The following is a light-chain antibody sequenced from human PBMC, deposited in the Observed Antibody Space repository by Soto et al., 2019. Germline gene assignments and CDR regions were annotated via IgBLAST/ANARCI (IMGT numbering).Light chain of an antibody. CDR3: AAWDDSLNGVV. J-gene: IGLJ3*02. Sequence: QSLLTQPPSASGTPGQRVTLSCSGSSSNIGSNTVTWYQQLPGTAPKLLIYSDHQWPSGVPDRFSGSKSGTSASLAISGLQSEDEADYYCAAWDDSLNGVVFGGGTKLTVL. CDR1: SSNIGSNT. CDR2: SDH. V-gene: IGLV1-44*01.